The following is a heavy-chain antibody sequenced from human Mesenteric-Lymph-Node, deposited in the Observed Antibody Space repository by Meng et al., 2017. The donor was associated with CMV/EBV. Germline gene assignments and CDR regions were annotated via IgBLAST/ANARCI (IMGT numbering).Heavy chain of an antibody. J-gene: IGHJ3*02. CDR1: GTSFTDYY. D-gene: IGHD3-3*01. V-gene: IGHV4-34*01. CDR3: ARDRHEEWLFTLDAFDI. CDR2: INHTGRP. Sequence: SETLSLTCAVSGTSFTDYYWTWIRQPPGKGLEWIGEINHTGRPNYNPSLKSRVTISVDTSRSHFSLELSSVTAADTAVYYCARDRHEEWLFTLDAFDIWGQGTMVTVSS.